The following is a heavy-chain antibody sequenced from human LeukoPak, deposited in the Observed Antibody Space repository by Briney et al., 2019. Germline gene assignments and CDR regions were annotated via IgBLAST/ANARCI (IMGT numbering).Heavy chain of an antibody. V-gene: IGHV3-23*01. D-gene: IGHD3-9*01. CDR2: ISGSGGST. CDR3: AKDGLRYFDWLQYYFDY. J-gene: IGHJ4*02. Sequence: GGSLRLSCAASGFTFSSYTMSWVRQAPGKGLEWVSAISGSGGSTYYADSVKGRFTISRDNSKNTLYLQMNSLRAEDTAVYYCAKDGLRYFDWLQYYFDYWGQGTLVTVSS. CDR1: GFTFSSYT.